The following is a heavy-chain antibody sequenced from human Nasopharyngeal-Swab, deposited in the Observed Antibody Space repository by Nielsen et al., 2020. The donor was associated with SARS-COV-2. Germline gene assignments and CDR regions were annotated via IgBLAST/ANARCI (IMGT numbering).Heavy chain of an antibody. D-gene: IGHD3-3*01. V-gene: IGHV3-48*04. CDR1: GFTFSSYS. CDR3: ARDPDYDFWSGYSKSFDY. CDR2: ISSSSSTI. Sequence: GESLKISCAASGFTFSSYSMNWVRQAPGKGLEWVSYISSSSSTIYYADSVKGRFTISRDNAKNSLYLQMNSLRAEDTAVYYCARDPDYDFWSGYSKSFDYWGQGNLVTVSS. J-gene: IGHJ4*02.